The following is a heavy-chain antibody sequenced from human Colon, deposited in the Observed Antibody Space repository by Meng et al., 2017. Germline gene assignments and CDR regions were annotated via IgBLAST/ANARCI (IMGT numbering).Heavy chain of an antibody. D-gene: IGHD3-10*01. V-gene: IGHV4-34*01. CDR2: INHSGST. CDR1: GGSFSGYY. Sequence: QVQLQQRGAGLLKHSETLSLTCGVDGGSFSGYYWNWIRQSPGKGLEWIGEINHSGSTNYNPSLKSRVTISVDTSKNQFSLKLSSVTAADTAVYYCARGFWVVREIIITPLDYWGQGSLVTVSS. J-gene: IGHJ4*02. CDR3: ARGFWVVREIIITPLDY.